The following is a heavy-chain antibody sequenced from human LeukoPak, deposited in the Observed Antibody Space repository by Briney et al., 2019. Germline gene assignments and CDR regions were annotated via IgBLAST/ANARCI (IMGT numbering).Heavy chain of an antibody. J-gene: IGHJ6*02. Sequence: GGSLRPSCAASGFTFSSYSMNWVRQAPGKGLEWVSSISSSSSYIYYADSVKGRFTISRDNAKNSLYLQMNSLRAEDTAVYYCARDIGGITMVRGAPRGMDVWGQGTTVTVSS. CDR1: GFTFSSYS. CDR3: ARDIGGITMVRGAPRGMDV. D-gene: IGHD3-10*01. CDR2: ISSSSSYI. V-gene: IGHV3-21*01.